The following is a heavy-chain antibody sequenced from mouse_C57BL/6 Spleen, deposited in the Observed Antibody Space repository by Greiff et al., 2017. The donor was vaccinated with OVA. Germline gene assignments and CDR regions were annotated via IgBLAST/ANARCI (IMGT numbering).Heavy chain of an antibody. Sequence: VQLQQPGAELVKPGASVKMSCKASCHTFTSYWITRVKQRPGQGLEWIGAIYPGSSSTKYNEKFKSKATLTVDTASSTVYMHLSSLTSEDSAVYYCAREDSSSNWNFGVWGTGTTVTVSS. CDR1: CHTFTSYW. D-gene: IGHD1-1*01. V-gene: IGHV1-55*01. J-gene: IGHJ1*03. CDR2: IYPGSSST. CDR3: AREDSSSNWNFGV.